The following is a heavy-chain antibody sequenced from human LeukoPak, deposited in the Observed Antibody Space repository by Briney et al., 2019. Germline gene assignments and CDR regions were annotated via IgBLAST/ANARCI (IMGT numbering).Heavy chain of an antibody. V-gene: IGHV3-30*18. CDR2: ISYDGSNK. J-gene: IGHJ4*02. D-gene: IGHD2-15*01. CDR1: GFTFSSYG. CDR3: AKGTLYCSGGSCPIFDY. Sequence: GRSLRHSCAASGFTFSSYGMHWVRQAPGKGLEWVAVISYDGSNKYYADSVKGRFTISRDNSKNTLYLQMYSLRAEDTAVYYCAKGTLYCSGGSCPIFDYWGQGTLVTVSS.